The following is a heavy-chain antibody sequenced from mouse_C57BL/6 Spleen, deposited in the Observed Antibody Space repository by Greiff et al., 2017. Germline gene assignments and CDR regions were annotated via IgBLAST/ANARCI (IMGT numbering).Heavy chain of an antibody. CDR1: GYTFPDYN. V-gene: IGHV1-18*01. CDR3: ARGDGYYWYFDV. Sequence: EVQLQQSGPELVKPGASVKIPCKASGYTFPDYNMDWVKQSHGKSLEWIGDINPNNGGTIYNQKFKGKATLTVDKSSSTAYMELRSLTSEDTAVYYCARGDGYYWYFDVWGTGTTVTVSS. CDR2: INPNNGGT. J-gene: IGHJ1*03. D-gene: IGHD2-3*01.